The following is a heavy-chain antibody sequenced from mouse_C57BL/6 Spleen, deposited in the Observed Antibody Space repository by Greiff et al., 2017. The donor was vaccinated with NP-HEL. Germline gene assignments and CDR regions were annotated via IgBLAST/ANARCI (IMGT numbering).Heavy chain of an antibody. J-gene: IGHJ2*01. CDR3: ARRQLGY. Sequence: VQLQQSGPELVKPGASVKISCKASGYAFSSSWLNWVKQRPGKGLEWIGRISPGDGDTNYNGKFKGKATLTADKSSSPAYMQLSSLTSEDSAVYFCARRQLGYWGQGTTLTVSS. V-gene: IGHV1-82*01. CDR2: ISPGDGDT. D-gene: IGHD6-1*01. CDR1: GYAFSSSW.